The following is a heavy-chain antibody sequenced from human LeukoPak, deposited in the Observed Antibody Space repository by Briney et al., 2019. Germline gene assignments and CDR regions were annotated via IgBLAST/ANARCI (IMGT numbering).Heavy chain of an antibody. V-gene: IGHV1-8*01. J-gene: IGHJ6*03. CDR2: MNPNSGNT. Sequence: GASVKVSCKASGYTFTSYDINWVRQATGQGLEWMGWMNPNSGNTGYAQKFQGRVTMTRNTSISTAYMELSSLRSEATAVYYCARNNGGTAMTYYYYYYMDVWGKGTTVTISS. D-gene: IGHD5-18*01. CDR1: GYTFTSYD. CDR3: ARNNGGTAMTYYYYYYMDV.